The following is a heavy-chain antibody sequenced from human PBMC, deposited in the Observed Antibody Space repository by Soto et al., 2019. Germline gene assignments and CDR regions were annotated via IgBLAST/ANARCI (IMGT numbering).Heavy chain of an antibody. CDR3: AKDRARIQLWLALDY. J-gene: IGHJ4*02. CDR2: ISYDGSNK. CDR1: GFTFSSCG. V-gene: IGHV3-30*18. Sequence: QVQLVESGGGVVQPGRSLRLSCAASGFTFSSCGMHWVRQAPGKGLEWVAVISYDGSNKYYADSVKGRFTISRDNSKNTLYLQMNSLRAEDTAVYYCAKDRARIQLWLALDYWGQGTLVTVSS. D-gene: IGHD5-18*01.